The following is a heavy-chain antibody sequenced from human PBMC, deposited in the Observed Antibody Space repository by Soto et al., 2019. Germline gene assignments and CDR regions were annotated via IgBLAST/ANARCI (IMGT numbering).Heavy chain of an antibody. CDR2: IYYSGST. D-gene: IGHD6-19*01. J-gene: IGHJ6*02. CDR3: ARRSRGPAYTGMDV. CDR1: GGSISSSSYY. V-gene: IGHV4-39*01. Sequence: SETLSLTCTVSGGSISSSSYYWGWIRQPPGKGLEWIGSIYYSGSTYYNPSLKSRVTISVDTSKNQFSLKLSSVTAADTAVYYCARRSRGPAYTGMDVWGHGTTVTVSS.